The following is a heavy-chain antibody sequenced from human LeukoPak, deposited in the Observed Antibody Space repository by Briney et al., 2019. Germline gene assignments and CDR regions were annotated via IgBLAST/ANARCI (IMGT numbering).Heavy chain of an antibody. CDR1: GGSIHSGDYY. V-gene: IGHV4-30-4*01. Sequence: PSQTLSLTCTVSGGSIHSGDYYWSWIRQPPGKGLEWIGYIYYSGSTYYNPSLKSRVTISVDTSKNQFSLKLSSVNAADTAVYYCASLKITLVRGGNWFDPWGQGTLVTVSS. CDR2: IYYSGST. CDR3: ASLKITLVRGGNWFDP. J-gene: IGHJ5*02. D-gene: IGHD3-10*01.